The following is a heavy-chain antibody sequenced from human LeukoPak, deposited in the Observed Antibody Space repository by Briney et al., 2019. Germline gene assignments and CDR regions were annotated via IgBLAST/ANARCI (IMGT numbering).Heavy chain of an antibody. D-gene: IGHD4/OR15-4a*01. V-gene: IGHV3-30*02. CDR3: AKDRQDYGAH. Sequence: GGSLRLSCASSGFTFGSYGFHWVRQAPAKGRGGVAFIRYDGIHEFYADSVKGRFTISRDNSKNTLFLQMNSLRTEDAAVYYCAKDRQDYGAHWGQGALVTVSS. CDR2: IRYDGIHE. J-gene: IGHJ4*02. CDR1: GFTFGSYG.